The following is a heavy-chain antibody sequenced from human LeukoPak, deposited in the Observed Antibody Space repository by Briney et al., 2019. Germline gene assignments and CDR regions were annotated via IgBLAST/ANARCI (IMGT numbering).Heavy chain of an antibody. CDR1: GGSIGSYY. D-gene: IGHD5-18*01. V-gene: IGHV4-59*01. Sequence: SETLSLTCTVSGGSIGSYYWSWLRQPPGKGLEWIGYIYYSGSTNYNPSLKSRVTISVDTSKNQFSLKLSSVTAADTAVYYCARDRYSYGVDYWGQGTLVTVSS. J-gene: IGHJ4*02. CDR2: IYYSGST. CDR3: ARDRYSYGVDY.